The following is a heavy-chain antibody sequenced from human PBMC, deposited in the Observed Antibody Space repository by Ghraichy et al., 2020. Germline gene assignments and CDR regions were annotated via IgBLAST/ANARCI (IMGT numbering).Heavy chain of an antibody. J-gene: IGHJ4*02. CDR3: VKPRGGSWQQLNFDS. V-gene: IGHV3-64D*06. CDR1: GFTFSSNA. CDR2: IRDNGDTT. Sequence: GGSLRLSCSASGFTFSSNAMHWVRQAPGKGLEYVSAIRDNGDTTFYADSVKGRFTISRDNSKNTLYLQMSRLRTEDTAVYYCVKPRGGSWQQLNFDSWGQGTLVSVSS. D-gene: IGHD4-11*01.